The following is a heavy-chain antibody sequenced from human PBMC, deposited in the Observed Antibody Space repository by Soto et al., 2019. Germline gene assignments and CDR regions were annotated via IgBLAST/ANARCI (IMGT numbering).Heavy chain of an antibody. CDR1: GGSISGY. J-gene: IGHJ5*02. CDR2: IYYSWST. CDR3: ARVPGP. Sequence: SETLSLTCTVSGGSISGYWGWSRQPPGKGLEGIGHIYYSWSTKYNPSLKRRGTISVDTPKNQFSLKLRSVTPADTAVHYCARVPGPWGHGTLVPVSS. V-gene: IGHV4-59*01.